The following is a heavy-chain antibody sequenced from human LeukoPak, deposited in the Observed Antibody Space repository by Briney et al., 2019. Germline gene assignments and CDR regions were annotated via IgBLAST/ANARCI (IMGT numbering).Heavy chain of an antibody. D-gene: IGHD6-19*01. CDR3: ARQRGIAVAVTYYFDY. J-gene: IGHJ4*02. V-gene: IGHV5-51*01. CDR1: GYSFTSYW. CDR2: IYPGDSDT. Sequence: GESLKISCKGSGYSFTSYWIGWVRQMPGKGLEWMGIIYPGDSDTRYSPSFQGRVTISADKSISTAYLQWSSLKASDTAMYYCARQRGIAVAVTYYFDYWGQGTLVTVSS.